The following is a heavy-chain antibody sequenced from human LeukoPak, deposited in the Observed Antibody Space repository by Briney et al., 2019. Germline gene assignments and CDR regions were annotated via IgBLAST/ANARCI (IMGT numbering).Heavy chain of an antibody. CDR2: ISYDGSNK. V-gene: IGHV3-30-3*01. CDR3: AKVIVVVPAAIQGQNWFDP. CDR1: GFTFSSYA. D-gene: IGHD2-2*02. J-gene: IGHJ5*02. Sequence: GRSLTLSCAASGFTFSSYAMHWVRQAPGKGLEWVAVISYDGSNKYYADSVKGRFTISRDNSKNTLYLQMNSLRAEDTAVYYCAKVIVVVPAAIQGQNWFDPWGQGTLVTVSS.